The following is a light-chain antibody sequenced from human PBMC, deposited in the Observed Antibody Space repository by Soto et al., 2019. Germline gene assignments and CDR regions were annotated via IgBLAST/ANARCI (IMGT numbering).Light chain of an antibody. CDR3: QHYNHGPALT. CDR1: HSVSSN. J-gene: IGKJ4*01. CDR2: GES. V-gene: IGKV3-15*01. Sequence: EIVMTQSPATLSVSPGERVALSCRASHSVSSNIAWYQLKPGQAPRVLIYGESTRATGIPARFSGSGSGTEFTLSISSLQSEDFAIYYCQHYNHGPALTFGGGTKVEIK.